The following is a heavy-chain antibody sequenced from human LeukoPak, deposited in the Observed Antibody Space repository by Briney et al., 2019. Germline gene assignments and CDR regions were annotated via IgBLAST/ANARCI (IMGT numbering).Heavy chain of an antibody. D-gene: IGHD6-19*01. J-gene: IGHJ2*01. CDR3: ARGVVAVAGTGYFDL. Sequence: GGSLRLSCAASGFTFSSYEMNWVRQAPGKGLEWVPYISSSGSTIYYADSVKGRFTISRDNAKNSLYLQMNSLRAEDTAVYYCARGVVAVAGTGYFDLWGRGTLVTVSS. CDR2: ISSSGSTI. V-gene: IGHV3-48*03. CDR1: GFTFSSYE.